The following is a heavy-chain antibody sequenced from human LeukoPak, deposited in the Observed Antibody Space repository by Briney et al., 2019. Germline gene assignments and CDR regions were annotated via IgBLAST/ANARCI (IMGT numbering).Heavy chain of an antibody. Sequence: GGSLRLSCAASGFTFSSYGMHWVRQAPGKGLEWVAVIWYDGSNKYYADSVKGRFTISRDNSKNTLYLQMNSLRAEDTAVYYCARAGYYYGPGSYWNWFDPWGQGTLVTVSS. D-gene: IGHD3-10*01. CDR2: IWYDGSNK. CDR1: GFTFSSYG. V-gene: IGHV3-33*01. CDR3: ARAGYYYGPGSYWNWFDP. J-gene: IGHJ5*02.